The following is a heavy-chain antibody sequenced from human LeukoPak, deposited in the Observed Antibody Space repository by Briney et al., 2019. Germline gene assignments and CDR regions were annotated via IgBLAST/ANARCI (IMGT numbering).Heavy chain of an antibody. D-gene: IGHD3-16*02. CDR2: IIPIFGTA. V-gene: IGHV1-69*13. CDR3: ARDRNMITFGGVIATFDY. CDR1: GGTFSSYA. J-gene: IGHJ4*02. Sequence: GASVKVSCKASGGTFSSYAISWVRQAPGQGLEWMGGIIPIFGTANYAQKFQGRVTITADESTSTAYMELSSLRSEDTAVYYCARDRNMITFGGVIATFDYWGQGTLVTVSS.